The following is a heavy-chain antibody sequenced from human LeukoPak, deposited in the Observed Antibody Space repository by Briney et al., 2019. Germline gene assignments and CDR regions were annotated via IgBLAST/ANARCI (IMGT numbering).Heavy chain of an antibody. CDR2: ISSGGSTI. D-gene: IGHD1-14*01. CDR3: ARAPTRTYGMDV. CDR1: GFTFSDSY. J-gene: IGHJ6*02. V-gene: IGHV3-11*01. Sequence: GGFLRLSGAAPGFTFSDSYMSWFRKAPGKGLGWVSSISSGGSTIYYAYSVKGRFTISRDNAKNSLYLQMNSLRAEDTAVYYWARAPTRTYGMDVWGQGTTVTVSS.